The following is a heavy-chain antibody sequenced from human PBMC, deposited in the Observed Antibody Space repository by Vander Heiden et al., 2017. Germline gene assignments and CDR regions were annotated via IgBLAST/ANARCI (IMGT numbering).Heavy chain of an antibody. Sequence: EVQLLESGGGLVQPGGSLRLSCAASGFTFSSYAMSWVRQAPGKGLEWVSAISGSGGSTDDADSVKGRFTIARDNAKNTLYMKMNRMRAEDTAVYYCANPSTGDAFDIWGQGTMVTVSS. V-gene: IGHV3-23*01. CDR1: GFTFSSYA. CDR3: ANPSTGDAFDI. D-gene: IGHD4-17*01. J-gene: IGHJ3*02. CDR2: ISGSGGST.